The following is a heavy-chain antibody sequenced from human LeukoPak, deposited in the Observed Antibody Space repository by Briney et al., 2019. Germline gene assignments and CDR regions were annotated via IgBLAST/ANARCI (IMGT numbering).Heavy chain of an antibody. V-gene: IGHV5-51*01. CDR1: GYSFTSYW. Sequence: GESLKISCKGSGYSFTSYWFGWVRQMPGKGLKWLEIIYPGDSDTRYSPSFQGQVTISADKYISTAYLQWSSLKASDTAMYYCARSRSGSYSPFDYWGQGTLVTVSS. D-gene: IGHD1-26*01. CDR2: IYPGDSDT. J-gene: IGHJ4*02. CDR3: ARSRSGSYSPFDY.